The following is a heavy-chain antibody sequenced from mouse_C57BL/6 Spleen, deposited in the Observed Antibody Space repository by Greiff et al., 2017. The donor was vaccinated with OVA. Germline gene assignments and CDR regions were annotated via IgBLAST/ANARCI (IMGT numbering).Heavy chain of an antibody. CDR2: INPNNGGT. D-gene: IGHD2-3*01. CDR1: GYTFTDYY. V-gene: IGHV1-26*01. CDR3: ARRRGYYDAY. J-gene: IGHJ3*01. Sequence: VQLQQSGPELVKPGASVKISCKASGYTFTDYYMNWVKQSHGKSLEWIGDINPNNGGTSYNQKFKGKATLTVDKSSSTAYMELRSLTSEDSAVYYCARRRGYYDAYWGQGTLVTVSA.